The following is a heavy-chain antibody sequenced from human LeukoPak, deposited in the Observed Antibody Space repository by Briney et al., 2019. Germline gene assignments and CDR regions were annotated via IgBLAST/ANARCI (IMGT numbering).Heavy chain of an antibody. J-gene: IGHJ4*02. CDR1: GFSFNTNA. Sequence: GGSLRLSCVASGFSFNTNAMTWVRQAPGKGLEWVSTLSGRGDSTFYADSVQGSFTISRDKSENTLHMQMSSLRAEDTAIYYCAKDQKVAGTYDSWGRGTLAIVSS. D-gene: IGHD6-19*01. CDR2: LSGRGDST. CDR3: AKDQKVAGTYDS. V-gene: IGHV3-23*01.